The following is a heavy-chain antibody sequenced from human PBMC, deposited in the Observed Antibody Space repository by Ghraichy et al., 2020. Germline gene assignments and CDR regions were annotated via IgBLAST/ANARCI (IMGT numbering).Heavy chain of an antibody. CDR3: ASGVNWELPALDY. CDR2: IYYSGST. J-gene: IGHJ4*02. D-gene: IGHD1-26*01. V-gene: IGHV4-39*01. CDR1: GGSISSSSYY. Sequence: TLSLTCTVSGGSISSSSYYWGWIRQPPGKGLEWIGSIYYSGSTYYNPSLKSRVTISVDTSKNQFSLKLSSVTAADTAVYYCASGVNWELPALDYWGQGTLVTVSS.